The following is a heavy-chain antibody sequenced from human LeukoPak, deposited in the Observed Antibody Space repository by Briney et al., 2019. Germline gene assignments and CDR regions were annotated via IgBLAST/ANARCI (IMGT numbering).Heavy chain of an antibody. Sequence: PSETLSLTCTVSGGSINFWSWIRQPPGKELEWIGNVHYSLNSNYSPSLESRVTISMDTSKRQFSLKLTSVTAADTAVYYCACYKIVERNFDFWGQGMLVTVSS. D-gene: IGHD5-24*01. CDR2: VHYSLNS. CDR1: GGSINF. J-gene: IGHJ4*02. V-gene: IGHV4-59*01. CDR3: ACYKIVERNFDF.